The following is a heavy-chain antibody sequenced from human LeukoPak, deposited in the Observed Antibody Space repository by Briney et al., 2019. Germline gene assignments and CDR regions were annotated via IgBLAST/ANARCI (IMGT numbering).Heavy chain of an antibody. CDR3: ARASKDYYDSSGYIGC. Sequence: SETLSLTCTVSGGSISSGSYYWSWIRQPAGKGLEWIGRIYTSGSTNYNPSLKSRVTISVDTSKNQFSLKLSSVTAADTAVYYCARASKDYYDSSGYIGCWGQGTLVTVSS. V-gene: IGHV4-61*02. J-gene: IGHJ4*02. D-gene: IGHD3-22*01. CDR2: IYTSGST. CDR1: GGSISSGSYY.